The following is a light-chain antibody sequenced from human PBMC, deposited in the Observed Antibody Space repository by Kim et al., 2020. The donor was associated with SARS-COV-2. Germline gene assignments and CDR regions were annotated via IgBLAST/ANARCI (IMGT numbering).Light chain of an antibody. J-gene: IGLJ3*02. CDR3: GTDHSNGNDFVWV. CDR2: VGTGGVVG. Sequence: TCTLSSCDSTYKVDWYQQRPGMGPRFVMRVGTGGVVGFKGDGIPDRFSVLGSGLIRNLTINNIQEEDESDYHCGTDHSNGNDFVWVFGGGTQLTVL. CDR1: SCDSTYK. V-gene: IGLV9-49*01.